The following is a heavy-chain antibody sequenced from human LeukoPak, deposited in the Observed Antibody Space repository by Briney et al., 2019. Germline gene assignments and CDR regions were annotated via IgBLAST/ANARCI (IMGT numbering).Heavy chain of an antibody. CDR2: IYSGGST. J-gene: IGHJ4*02. V-gene: IGHV3-53*01. Sequence: GGSLRLSCAASGFTVSSNYMSWVRQAPGKGLEWVAVIYSGGSTYYADSVKGRFTISRDNSKNTLYLQMNSLRAEDTAVYYCARVTYGSGTYGAFDYWGQGTLVTVSS. CDR3: ARVTYGSGTYGAFDY. CDR1: GFTVSSNY. D-gene: IGHD3-10*01.